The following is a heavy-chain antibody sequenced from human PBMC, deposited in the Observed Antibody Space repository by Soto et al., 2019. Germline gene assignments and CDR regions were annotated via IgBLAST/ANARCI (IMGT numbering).Heavy chain of an antibody. V-gene: IGHV1-2*04. J-gene: IGHJ4*02. CDR1: GYTFTGYY. CDR2: INPNSGGT. D-gene: IGHD3-3*01. CDR3: ARALRPDYDFWSGYYVLDY. Sequence: ASVKVSCKASGYTFTGYYMHWVRQAPGQGLEWMGWINPNSGGTNYAQKFQGWVTTTRDTSISTAYMELSRLRFDDTAVYYCARALRPDYDFWSGYYVLDYWGQGTLVTVSS.